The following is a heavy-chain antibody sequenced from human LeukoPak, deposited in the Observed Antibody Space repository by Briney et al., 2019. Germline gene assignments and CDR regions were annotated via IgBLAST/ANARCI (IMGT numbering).Heavy chain of an antibody. CDR2: ISAYNGNT. J-gene: IGHJ4*02. CDR3: ARDPRRGSYGSSWYGY. D-gene: IGHD6-13*01. Sequence: GASVKVSCKASGYTFTSYGISWVRQAPGQGLEWMGWISAYNGNTNYAQKLQGRVTMTTDTSTSTAYMELRSLRSDDTAVYYCARDPRRGSYGSSWYGYWGQGTLVTVSS. V-gene: IGHV1-18*01. CDR1: GYTFTSYG.